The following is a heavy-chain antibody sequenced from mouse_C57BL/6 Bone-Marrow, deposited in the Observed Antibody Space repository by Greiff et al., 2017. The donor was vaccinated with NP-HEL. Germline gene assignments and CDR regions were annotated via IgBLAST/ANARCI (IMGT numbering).Heavy chain of an antibody. J-gene: IGHJ4*01. D-gene: IGHD2-2*01. V-gene: IGHV5-17*01. CDR3: AMVTTGYYYSLDY. CDR2: ISSGSSTI. Sequence: EVQLEESGGGLVKPGGSLKLSCAASGFTFSDYGMHWVRQAPEKGLEWVAYISSGSSTIYYADTVKGRSTISRDNTKNTLFLQLTSLRSEDTAMYYCAMVTTGYYYSLDYWGQGTSVTVSS. CDR1: GFTFSDYG.